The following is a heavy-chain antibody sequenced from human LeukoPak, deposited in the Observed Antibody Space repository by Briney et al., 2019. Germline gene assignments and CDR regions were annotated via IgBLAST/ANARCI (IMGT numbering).Heavy chain of an antibody. CDR3: ARLLFGGVADY. CDR1: GGSISTTTYY. J-gene: IGHJ4*02. V-gene: IGHV4-61*02. CDR2: IYTSGST. D-gene: IGHD3-16*01. Sequence: PSETLSLTCTVSGGSISTTTYYWVWIRQPAGKGLEWIGRIYTSGSTNYNPSLKSRVTMSVDTSKNQFSLKLSSVTAADTAVYYCARLLFGGVADYWGQGTLVTVSS.